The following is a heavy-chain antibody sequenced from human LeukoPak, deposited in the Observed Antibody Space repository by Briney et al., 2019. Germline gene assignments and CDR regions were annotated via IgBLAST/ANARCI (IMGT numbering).Heavy chain of an antibody. J-gene: IGHJ5*02. CDR2: INPNSGGT. CDR1: GYTFTGYY. V-gene: IGHV1-2*02. D-gene: IGHD6-13*01. Sequence: GASVKVSCKASGYTFTGYYMHWVRQAPGQGLEWMGWINPNSGGTNYAQKFQGRVTMTRDTSISTAYMELSRLRSDDTAVYYCAREPHPTIGYSSSGWFDPWGQGTLVTVSS. CDR3: AREPHPTIGYSSSGWFDP.